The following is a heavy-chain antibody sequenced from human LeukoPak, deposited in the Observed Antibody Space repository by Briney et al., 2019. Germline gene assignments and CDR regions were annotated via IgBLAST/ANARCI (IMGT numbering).Heavy chain of an antibody. V-gene: IGHV3-48*03. CDR1: GFTFSSYE. CDR2: ISSSGSTI. CDR3: AREGLYVWGSYRYTGVGRRAY. J-gene: IGHJ4*02. D-gene: IGHD3-16*02. Sequence: GGSLRLSCAASGFTFSSYEMNWVRQAPGKGLEWVSYISSSGSTIYYADSVKGRFTISRDNAKNSLYLQMNSLRAEDTAVYYCAREGLYVWGSYRYTGVGRRAYWGQGTLVTVSS.